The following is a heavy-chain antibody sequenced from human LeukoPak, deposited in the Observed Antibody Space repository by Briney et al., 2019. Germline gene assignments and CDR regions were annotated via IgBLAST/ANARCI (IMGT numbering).Heavy chain of an antibody. D-gene: IGHD3-16*02. Sequence: PSETLSLTCTVSGGSISSSSYYWGWIRQPPGKGLEWIGSIYYSGSTYYNPSLKSRVTISVDTSKNQFSLKLSSVTAADTAVYYCARSRYDYVWGSYRYTNYYYGMDVWGQGTTVTVSS. V-gene: IGHV4-39*01. J-gene: IGHJ6*02. CDR1: GGSISSSSYY. CDR3: ARSRYDYVWGSYRYTNYYYGMDV. CDR2: IYYSGST.